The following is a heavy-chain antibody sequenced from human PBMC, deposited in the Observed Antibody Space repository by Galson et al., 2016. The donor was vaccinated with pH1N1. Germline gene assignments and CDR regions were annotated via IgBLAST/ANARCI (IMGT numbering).Heavy chain of an antibody. CDR3: AREDPSCFYSH. V-gene: IGHV5-51*01. D-gene: IGHD3-22*01. CDR2: IYPRDSDT. Sequence: QSGAEVKKSGESLKISCEASGYTFTDYWIGWVRQTPGTGLEWIGIIYPRDSDTKYRPSFPGHVTFSADESISSAYLQWSSLKASDTGIYSSAREDPSCFYSHRGQGTLVTVSS. CDR1: GYTFTDYW. J-gene: IGHJ4*02.